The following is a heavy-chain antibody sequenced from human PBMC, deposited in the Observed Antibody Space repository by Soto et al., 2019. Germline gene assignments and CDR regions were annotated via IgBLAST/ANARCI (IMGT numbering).Heavy chain of an antibody. CDR2: SFSSGGT. CDR3: ARDREPDGIWTFDS. D-gene: IGHD3-9*01. V-gene: IGHV3-53*01. CDR1: GFTLDKYT. Sequence: LGGSLRLSCAAFGFTLDKYTMGWVRQAPGKGLEWVAESFSSGGTQYADSVKGRFTISRDNSRNMVFLQMNGLRVEDTALYYCARDREPDGIWTFDSWGQGALVTVSS. J-gene: IGHJ4*02.